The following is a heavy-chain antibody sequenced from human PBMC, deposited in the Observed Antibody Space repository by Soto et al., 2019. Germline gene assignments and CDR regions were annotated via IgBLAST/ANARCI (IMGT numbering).Heavy chain of an antibody. Sequence: SETLSLTCSFSGDSVTSHYLTWIRQSPEKGLEWIGYMHYTGFSHYNPSLKSRLTISVDRSKNQFSLKLSSVIAADTAVYYCASSVLRFLEWNPYYFDYWGQGTLVTVSS. D-gene: IGHD3-3*01. CDR1: GDSVTSHY. J-gene: IGHJ4*02. V-gene: IGHV4-59*02. CDR2: MHYTGFS. CDR3: ASSVLRFLEWNPYYFDY.